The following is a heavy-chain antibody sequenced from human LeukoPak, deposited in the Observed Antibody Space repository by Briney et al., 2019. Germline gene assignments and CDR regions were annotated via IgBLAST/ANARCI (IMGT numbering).Heavy chain of an antibody. V-gene: IGHV3-66*01. CDR2: IYSGGST. D-gene: IGHD3-10*01. CDR3: ARSGNTGRNWYFDL. Sequence: PGGSLRLSCAASGFTVSSNYMSWVRQAPGKGLEWVSVIYSGGSTYYADSVKGRFTISRDNSKNTLYLQMNSLRAENTAVYYCARSGNTGRNWYFDLWGRGTLVTVSS. CDR1: GFTVSSNY. J-gene: IGHJ2*01.